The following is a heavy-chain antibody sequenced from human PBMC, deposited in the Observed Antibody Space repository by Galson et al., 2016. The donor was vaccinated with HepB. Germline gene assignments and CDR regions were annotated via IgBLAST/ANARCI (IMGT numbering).Heavy chain of an antibody. CDR2: MNPLPGST. V-gene: IGHV1-8*02. CDR1: GYTFTSYD. Sequence: SVKVSCKASGYTFTSYDIHWVRQSPGQGLEWLGWMNPLPGSTGYSQKFEDRITMTRDTSTTTAYMDLSTLRSEDTALYYCARAGLGTKASFDYWGQGILVAVSS. D-gene: IGHD1-7*01. CDR3: ARAGLGTKASFDY. J-gene: IGHJ4*02.